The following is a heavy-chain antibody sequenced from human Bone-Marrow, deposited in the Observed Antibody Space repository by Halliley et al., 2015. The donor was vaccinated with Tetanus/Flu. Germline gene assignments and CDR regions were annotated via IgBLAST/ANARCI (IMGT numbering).Heavy chain of an antibody. D-gene: IGHD3-22*01. CDR2: IWFDGSNK. J-gene: IGHJ3*02. CDR1: GVTFSSSG. CDR3: ARDRGGYYYDSSGSDDAFDI. Sequence: SGVTFSSSGMHWVRQAPGKGLEWVAVIWFDGSNKYYADSVKGRFTISRDNSKNTLYLQMNSLRAEDTSVYYCARDRGGYYYDSSGSDDAFDIWGQGTMVTVSS. V-gene: IGHV3-33*01.